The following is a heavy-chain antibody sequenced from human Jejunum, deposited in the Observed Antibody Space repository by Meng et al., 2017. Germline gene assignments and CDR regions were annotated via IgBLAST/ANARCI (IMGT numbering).Heavy chain of an antibody. Sequence: HVHLQESGRGWVRPSGTLSLICTVSGGCVSRAGYLWGWLLPPPGKGLEWIGYASTNYNPSLKSRVTIALDTSRNQFSLSLSSVTAADTAVYYCARDHMGSLDYWGQGILVTVSS. CDR1: GGCVSRAGYL. J-gene: IGHJ4*02. V-gene: IGHV4-61*08. D-gene: IGHD1-26*01. CDR2: AST. CDR3: ARDHMGSLDY.